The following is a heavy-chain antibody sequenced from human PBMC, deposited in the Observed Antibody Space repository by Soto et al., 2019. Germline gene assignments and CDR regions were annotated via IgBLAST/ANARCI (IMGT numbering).Heavy chain of an antibody. CDR1: GFSLTTRGVG. V-gene: IGHV2-5*02. D-gene: IGHD3-10*01. Sequence: QITLKESGPTLVKPTQTLTLTCTFSGFSLTTRGVGVGWIRQPPGKALECLALIYWDDDKRYSPSLQSRLSITKDTPKNQVVLTMTNVDPVDTATYYCAHIPNYYQNDWFDPWGQGTLVSVSS. CDR2: IYWDDDK. CDR3: AHIPNYYQNDWFDP. J-gene: IGHJ5*02.